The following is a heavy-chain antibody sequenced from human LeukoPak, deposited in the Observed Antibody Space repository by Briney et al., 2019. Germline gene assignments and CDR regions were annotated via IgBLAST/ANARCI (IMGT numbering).Heavy chain of an antibody. CDR2: IKQDGSQI. J-gene: IGHJ5*02. CDR1: GFTFNYYW. V-gene: IGHV3-7*01. D-gene: IGHD3-22*01. CDR3: AGGADRDNWPDA. Sequence: GGSLRLSCAASGFTFNYYWMNWIRQLPGKGLEWLANIKQDGSQIYYLDSVKGRFTISRDNAKNSLYLEIHSLRVEDTAVYYCAGGADRDNWPDAWGQGTLVTVSP.